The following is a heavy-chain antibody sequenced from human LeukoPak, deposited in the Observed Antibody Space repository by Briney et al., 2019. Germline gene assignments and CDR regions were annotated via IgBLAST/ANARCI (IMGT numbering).Heavy chain of an antibody. CDR2: INHNGST. V-gene: IGHV4-34*01. D-gene: IGHD1-14*01. Sequence: SETLSLTCAVYGGSFSGYYWIWIRQPPGKGLEWIGEINHNGSTNYNPSLKSRVTISVDTSKNQFSLKLSSVTAADTAVYYCATESPSPHRKYYYYYYGMDVWGQGTTVTVSS. CDR3: ATESPSPHRKYYYYYYGMDV. J-gene: IGHJ6*02. CDR1: GGSFSGYY.